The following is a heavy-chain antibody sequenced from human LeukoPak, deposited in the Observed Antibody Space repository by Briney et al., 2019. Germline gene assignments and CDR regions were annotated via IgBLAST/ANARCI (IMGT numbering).Heavy chain of an antibody. J-gene: IGHJ4*02. CDR3: ARSPPRRDCSGGSCYSTYFDY. D-gene: IGHD2-15*01. CDR1: GFTFSSYG. Sequence: GGSLRLSCAASGFTFSSYGMHWVRQAPGKGLEWVSYISSSGSTIYYADSVKGRFTISRDNAKNSLYLQMNSLRAEDTAVYYCARSPPRRDCSGGSCYSTYFDYWGQGTLVTVSS. CDR2: ISSSGSTI. V-gene: IGHV3-48*04.